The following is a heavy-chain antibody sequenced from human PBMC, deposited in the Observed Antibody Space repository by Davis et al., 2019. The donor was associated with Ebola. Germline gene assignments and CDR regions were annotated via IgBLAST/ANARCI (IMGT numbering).Heavy chain of an antibody. V-gene: IGHV4-61*01. CDR3: ASSPRSYDFWSGYYYHYGMDV. CDR2: IYYSGST. J-gene: IGHJ6*02. CDR1: GDSIRSDSYY. Sequence: PSETLSLTCTVSGDSIRSDSYYWSWIRQPPGKGLEWIGYIYYSGSTNYNPSLKSRVTISVDTSKNQFSLKLSSVTAADTAVYYCASSPRSYDFWSGYYYHYGMDVWGQGTTVTVSS. D-gene: IGHD3-3*01.